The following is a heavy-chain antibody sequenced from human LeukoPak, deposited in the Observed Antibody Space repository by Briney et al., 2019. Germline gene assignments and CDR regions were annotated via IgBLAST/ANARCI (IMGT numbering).Heavy chain of an antibody. CDR1: GGSIYSGSYY. V-gene: IGHV4-61*02. J-gene: IGHJ4*02. D-gene: IGHD5-24*01. Sequence: PSETLSLTCTVSGGSIYSGSYYWSWIRQPAGKGQEWIGRIYTSGSTNYNPSLKSRVTISVDTSKNQFSLKLSSVTAADTAVYYCARDRRDGYNLYYFDLWGQGTLVTVSS. CDR3: ARDRRDGYNLYYFDL. CDR2: IYTSGST.